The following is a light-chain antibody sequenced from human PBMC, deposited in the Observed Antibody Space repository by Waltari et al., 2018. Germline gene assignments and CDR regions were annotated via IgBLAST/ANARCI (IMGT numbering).Light chain of an antibody. CDR3: SSYAGTNKYVL. CDR1: SSDVGGYDH. V-gene: IGLV2-8*01. CDR2: KVD. J-gene: IGLJ2*01. Sequence: HSALTPHPCAVGPPGQSGTISGTGASSDVGGYDHVSWYQQPPVKPPKHSLYKVDKRPSGGPDRFSRSKSGDTASLTVAGLQAEGESNYYCSSYAGTNKYVLFGGGTRLTVL.